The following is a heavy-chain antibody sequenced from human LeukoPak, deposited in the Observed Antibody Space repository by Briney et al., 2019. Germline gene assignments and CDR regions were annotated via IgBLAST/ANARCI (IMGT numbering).Heavy chain of an antibody. CDR3: ARGRAADSSGWYMGDAFDI. Sequence: PGGSLRLSCAASGFTFSSYAMHWVRQAPGKGLEYVSAISSNGGSTYYANSVKGRFTISRDNSKNTLYLQMGRLRAEDMAVYYCARGRAADSSGWYMGDAFDIWGQGTMVTVSS. D-gene: IGHD6-19*01. J-gene: IGHJ3*02. V-gene: IGHV3-64*01. CDR2: ISSNGGST. CDR1: GFTFSSYA.